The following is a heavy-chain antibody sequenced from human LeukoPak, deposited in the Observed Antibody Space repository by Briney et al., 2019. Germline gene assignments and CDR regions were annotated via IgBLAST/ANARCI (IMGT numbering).Heavy chain of an antibody. CDR2: ISYDGSNK. V-gene: IGHV3-30*04. Sequence: GRSLRLSCAASGFTFSSYAMHWVRQAPGKGLEWVAVISYDGSNKYYADSVKGRFTISRDNSKNTLYLQMNSLRAEDTAMYYCGRVGGRSVSAKGDAFDIWGQGTMVTVSS. CDR3: GRVGGRSVSAKGDAFDI. J-gene: IGHJ3*02. CDR1: GFTFSSYA. D-gene: IGHD3-10*01.